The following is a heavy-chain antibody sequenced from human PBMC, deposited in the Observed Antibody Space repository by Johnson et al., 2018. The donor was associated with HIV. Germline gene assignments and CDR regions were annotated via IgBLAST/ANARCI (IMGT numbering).Heavy chain of an antibody. CDR3: ARDCPFGVAKRPSPSCAFDI. CDR2: INWNGGST. V-gene: IGHV3-20*04. Sequence: VQLVESGGSVVRRGGSLRLSCAASGFTFDDYGMSWVRQGPGKGLEWVSGINWNGGSTGYADSVKGRFTISRDNAKNSLYLQMNSLRAEDTAVFYCARDCPFGVAKRPSPSCAFDIWGQGTMVTVSS. J-gene: IGHJ3*02. CDR1: GFTFDDYG. D-gene: IGHD3-3*01.